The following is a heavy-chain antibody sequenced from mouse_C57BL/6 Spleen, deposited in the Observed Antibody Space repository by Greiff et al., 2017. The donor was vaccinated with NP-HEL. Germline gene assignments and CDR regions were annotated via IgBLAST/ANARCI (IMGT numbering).Heavy chain of an antibody. Sequence: EVQLQQSGPVLVKPGASVKMSCKASGYTFTDYYMNWVKQSHGKSLEWIGVINPYNGGTSYNQKFKGKATLTVDKSSSTAYMELNSLTSEDSAVYYCARWSHYDYGWFAYWGQGTLVTVSA. J-gene: IGHJ3*01. CDR3: ARWSHYDYGWFAY. CDR1: GYTFTDYY. D-gene: IGHD2-4*01. V-gene: IGHV1-19*01. CDR2: INPYNGGT.